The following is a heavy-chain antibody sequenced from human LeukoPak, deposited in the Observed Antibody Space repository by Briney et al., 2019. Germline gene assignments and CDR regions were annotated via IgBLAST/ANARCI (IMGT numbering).Heavy chain of an antibody. V-gene: IGHV3-23*01. Sequence: GGSLRLSCAASGFTFGSSAMSWVRQAQGKGLEGFSPISGRGGSTSYADSVKGRFTISRDNSKNTLYLQMNSLRAEDTAIYYCAKLSGAVAGTLDYWGQGTLVTVSS. D-gene: IGHD6-19*01. J-gene: IGHJ4*02. CDR3: AKLSGAVAGTLDY. CDR1: GFTFGSSA. CDR2: ISGRGGST.